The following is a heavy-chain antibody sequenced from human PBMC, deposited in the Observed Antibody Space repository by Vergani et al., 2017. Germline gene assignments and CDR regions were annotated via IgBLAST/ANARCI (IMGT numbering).Heavy chain of an antibody. CDR1: GFTFSSYS. CDR3: ARGSVAAAYYYYGMDG. J-gene: IGHJ6*02. D-gene: IGHD6-19*01. V-gene: IGHV3-21*01. CDR2: ISSSSSYI. Sequence: EVQLVESGGGLVKPGGSLRLSCAASGFTFSSYSMNWVRQAPGKVLEWVSSISSSSSYIYYADSVKGRFTISRDNAKNSLYLQRNSLRAEDTAVYYCARGSVAAAYYYYGMDGWGQGP.